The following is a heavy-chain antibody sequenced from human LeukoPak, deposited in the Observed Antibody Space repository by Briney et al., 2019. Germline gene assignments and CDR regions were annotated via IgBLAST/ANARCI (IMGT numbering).Heavy chain of an antibody. V-gene: IGHV1-2*06. D-gene: IGHD6-6*01. CDR2: INPNSGGT. CDR3: AILPGSSSPFDY. J-gene: IGHJ4*02. Sequence: ASVKVSCKASGYTFTGYYMHWVRQAPGQGLEWMGRINPNSGGTNYAQKFQGRVTMTRDRSISTAYMELSRLRSDDTAVYYCAILPGSSSPFDYWGQGTLVTVSS. CDR1: GYTFTGYY.